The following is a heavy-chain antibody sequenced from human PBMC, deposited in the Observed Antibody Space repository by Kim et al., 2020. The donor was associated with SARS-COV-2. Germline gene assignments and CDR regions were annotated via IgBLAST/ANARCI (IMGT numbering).Heavy chain of an antibody. Sequence: SETLSLTCTVSGGSISSSSYYWGWIRQPPGKGLEWIGSIYYSGSTYYNPSLKSRVTISVDTSKNQFSLKLSSVTAADTAVYYCARQGWIYCSSTSCFGYWGQGTLVTVSS. CDR1: GGSISSSSYY. CDR2: IYYSGST. CDR3: ARQGWIYCSSTSCFGY. J-gene: IGHJ4*02. D-gene: IGHD2-2*01. V-gene: IGHV4-39*01.